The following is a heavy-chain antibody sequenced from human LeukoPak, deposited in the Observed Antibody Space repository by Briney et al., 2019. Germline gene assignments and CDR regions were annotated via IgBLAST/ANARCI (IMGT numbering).Heavy chain of an antibody. CDR1: GGTFSSYA. J-gene: IGHJ4*02. Sequence: PEASVKVSCKASGGTFSSYAISWVRQAPGQGLEWMGGIIPIFGTANYAQKFQGRVTITADESTSTACMELSSLRSEDTAVYYCARGTRYGDYGSYFDYWGQGTLVTVSS. V-gene: IGHV1-69*13. CDR3: ARGTRYGDYGSYFDY. CDR2: IIPIFGTA. D-gene: IGHD4-17*01.